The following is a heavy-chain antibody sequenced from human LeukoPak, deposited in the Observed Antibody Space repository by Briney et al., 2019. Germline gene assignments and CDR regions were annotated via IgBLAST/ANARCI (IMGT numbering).Heavy chain of an antibody. CDR2: INHSGST. Sequence: PSETLSLTCAVYGGSLSGYYWGWIRQPPGKGLEWIGGINHSGSTNYNPSLKSRVTISVDTSKNQFSLKLSSVTAADTAVYYCAREIVVVVAATPYYYYGMDVWGKGTTVTVSS. V-gene: IGHV4-34*01. CDR1: GGSLSGYY. D-gene: IGHD2-15*01. J-gene: IGHJ6*04. CDR3: AREIVVVVAATPYYYYGMDV.